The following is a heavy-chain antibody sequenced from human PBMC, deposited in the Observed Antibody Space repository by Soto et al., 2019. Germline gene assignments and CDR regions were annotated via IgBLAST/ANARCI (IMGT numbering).Heavy chain of an antibody. CDR3: ARKIAYSSSWYGSYYGMDV. CDR1: GFTFSNYA. Sequence: LRLSCAASGFTFSNYAMYWVRQAPGKGLEWVSAVSGGGGGTYYADFVKGRFTISRDNAKNSLYLQMNSLRAEDTAVYYCARKIAYSSSWYGSYYGMDVWGQGTTVTVSS. D-gene: IGHD6-13*01. V-gene: IGHV3-23*01. J-gene: IGHJ6*02. CDR2: VSGGGGGT.